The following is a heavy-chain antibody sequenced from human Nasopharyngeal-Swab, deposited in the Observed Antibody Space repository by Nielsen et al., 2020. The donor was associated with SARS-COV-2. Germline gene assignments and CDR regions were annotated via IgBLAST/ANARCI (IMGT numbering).Heavy chain of an antibody. J-gene: IGHJ6*03. CDR2: IYYSVST. Sequence: SETLSLTCTVAGGSISSSSDYWGWIRKPPGKGLEWIGSIYYSVSTYYNPSLKSRVTISVDTSQNQFSLKLSSVTAADTAVYYCSRERGRGGIWNYYYYYMDVSGKGTTVTVSS. D-gene: IGHD3-10*01. CDR1: GGSISSSSDY. CDR3: SRERGRGGIWNYYYYYMDV. V-gene: IGHV4-39*07.